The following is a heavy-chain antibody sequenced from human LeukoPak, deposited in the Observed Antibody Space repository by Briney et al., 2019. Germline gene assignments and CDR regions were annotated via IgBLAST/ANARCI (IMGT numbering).Heavy chain of an antibody. D-gene: IGHD3-10*01. V-gene: IGHV3-13*01. J-gene: IGHJ4*02. CDR3: ARDHGDYGSGIFDY. CDR1: GFTFSSYD. CDR2: IGTAGDT. Sequence: GGSLRLSCAASGFTFSSYDMHWVRQATGKGLEWVSAIGTAGDTYYPGSVKGRFTISRDNSKNTLYLQMNSLRAEDTAVYYCARDHGDYGSGIFDYWGQGTLVTVSS.